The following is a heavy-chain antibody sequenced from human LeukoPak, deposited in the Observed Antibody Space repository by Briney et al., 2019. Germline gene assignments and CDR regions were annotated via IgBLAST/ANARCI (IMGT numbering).Heavy chain of an antibody. V-gene: IGHV4-31*03. CDR1: CGFISSGGYY. CDR3: ANSPRSGTYFDY. Sequence: SEDLFLNCPFSCGFISSGGYYWSWVRPPPGKGLGWIGYIYYSGSTYYNPSLKSRVTISVDTSKNQFSLKLTSVTAADTAVYYCANSPRSGTYFDYWGQGSPVTVSS. D-gene: IGHD1-26*01. J-gene: IGHJ4*02. CDR2: IYYSGST.